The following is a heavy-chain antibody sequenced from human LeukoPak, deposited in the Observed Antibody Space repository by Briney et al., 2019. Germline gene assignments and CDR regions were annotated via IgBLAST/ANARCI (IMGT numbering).Heavy chain of an antibody. CDR1: GGTFSSYT. Sequence: GSSVKVSCKDSGGTFSSYTISWVRQAPGQGLEWMGRIIPILGIANYAQKFQGRVTITADKSTSTAYMELSSLRSEDTAVYYCARGSNYDYYYMDVWGKGTTVTVSS. V-gene: IGHV1-69*02. CDR2: IIPILGIA. J-gene: IGHJ6*03. D-gene: IGHD4-11*01. CDR3: ARGSNYDYYYMDV.